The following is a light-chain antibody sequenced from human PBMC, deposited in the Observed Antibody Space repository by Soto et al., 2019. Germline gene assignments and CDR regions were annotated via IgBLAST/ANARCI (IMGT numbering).Light chain of an antibody. CDR2: AAS. CDR3: QQYYSYPRT. J-gene: IGKJ1*01. CDR1: QGISSY. Sequence: AIRMTQSPSSLSASTGDRVTITCRASQGISSYLAWYQQKPGKAPKLLIYAASTLQSGVPSRFSGSGSGTDFTLPISCLQSEDFATYCCQQYYSYPRTFGQGTKVEIK. V-gene: IGKV1-8*01.